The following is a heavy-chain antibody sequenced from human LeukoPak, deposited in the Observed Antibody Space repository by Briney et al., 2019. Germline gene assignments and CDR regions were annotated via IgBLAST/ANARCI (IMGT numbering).Heavy chain of an antibody. J-gene: IGHJ4*02. CDR2: INHSGST. CDR3: AREGRFLEWLLWEGYFDY. D-gene: IGHD3-3*01. Sequence: SETLSLTCAVYGGSFSGYYWSWIRQPPGKGLEWIGEINHSGSTNYNPSLKSRVTISVDTSKNQFSLKLSSVTAADTAVYYCAREGRFLEWLLWEGYFDYWGQGTLVTVSS. CDR1: GGSFSGYY. V-gene: IGHV4-34*01.